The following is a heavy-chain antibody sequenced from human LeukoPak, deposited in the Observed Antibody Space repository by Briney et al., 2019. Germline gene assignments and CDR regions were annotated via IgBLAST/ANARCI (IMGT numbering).Heavy chain of an antibody. CDR2: INSDGSNT. Sequence: PGGSQRLSCAASGFAFSNYWMHWVRQPPGKGLVWVSRINSDGSNTNYADSVKGRFTISRDNAKNTLYLQMNSLRADDTAVYFCVNMRGGAVAGIRSDYWGQGTLVTVSS. J-gene: IGHJ4*02. CDR1: GFAFSNYW. CDR3: VNMRGGAVAGIRSDY. D-gene: IGHD6-19*01. V-gene: IGHV3-74*01.